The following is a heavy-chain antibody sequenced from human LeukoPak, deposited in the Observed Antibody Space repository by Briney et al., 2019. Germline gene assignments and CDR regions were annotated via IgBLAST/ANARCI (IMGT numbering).Heavy chain of an antibody. V-gene: IGHV3-23*01. D-gene: IGHD6-13*01. Sequence: PGGSLRLSCAASGFTFSSYALSWVRQAPGKGLGWVSGISGSAGSTYYADSVKGRFTISRDNSKNTLYLQMNSLRAEDTAVYYCAKGLIYSTSWYYFDYWGQGTLVTASS. CDR1: GFTFSSYA. J-gene: IGHJ4*02. CDR2: ISGSAGST. CDR3: AKGLIYSTSWYYFDY.